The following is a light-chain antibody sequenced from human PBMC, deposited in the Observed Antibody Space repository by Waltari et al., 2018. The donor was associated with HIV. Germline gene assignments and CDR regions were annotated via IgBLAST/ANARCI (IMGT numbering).Light chain of an antibody. CDR3: ASFTSNYTLI. V-gene: IGLV2-14*01. Sequence: TLTQPAPVSGSHGQSITNSCTGTTRDFGLYNFIPWYQQHPGGVPKVIIYEVFSRPSGIFIRFSGSRSANTASLTISWLQPEDEADYYCASFTSNYTLIFGGGTKVTVL. CDR1: TRDFGLYNF. J-gene: IGLJ2*01. CDR2: EVF.